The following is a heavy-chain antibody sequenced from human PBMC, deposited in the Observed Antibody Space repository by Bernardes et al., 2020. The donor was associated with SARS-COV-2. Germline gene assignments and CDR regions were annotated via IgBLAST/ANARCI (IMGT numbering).Heavy chain of an antibody. J-gene: IGHJ4*02. CDR1: GFTFSSYW. V-gene: IGHV3-74*01. Sequence: GGSLRLSCAASGFTFSSYWMHWVRQVPGRGLVWLSRINTDGSSANYADSVKGRFTITRDNAKNTLWLQMNSLRDEDTAIYYCARAGNYRFDYWGQGTLVTVSS. CDR3: ARAGNYRFDY. CDR2: INTDGSSA. D-gene: IGHD1-7*01.